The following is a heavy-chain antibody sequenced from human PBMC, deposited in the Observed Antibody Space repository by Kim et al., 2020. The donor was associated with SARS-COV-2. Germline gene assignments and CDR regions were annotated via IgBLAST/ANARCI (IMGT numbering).Heavy chain of an antibody. J-gene: IGHJ4*02. CDR2: IYPGDSDT. Sequence: GESLKISCKGSGYSFTSYWIGWVRQMPGKGLEWMGIIYPGDSDTRYSPSFQGQVTISADKSISTAYLQWSSLKASDTAMYYCARHGGAEQQLDRFYDYWGQGTLVTVSS. CDR3: ARHGGAEQQLDRFYDY. CDR1: GYSFTSYW. D-gene: IGHD6-13*01. V-gene: IGHV5-51*01.